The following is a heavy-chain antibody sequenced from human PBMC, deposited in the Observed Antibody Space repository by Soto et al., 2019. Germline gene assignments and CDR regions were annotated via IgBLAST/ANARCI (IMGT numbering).Heavy chain of an antibody. CDR3: ARANDSSGAFDY. J-gene: IGHJ4*02. D-gene: IGHD3-22*01. CDR1: GFTFSSYA. Sequence: ESGGGVVQPGRSLRLSCAASGFTFSSYAMHWVRQAPGKGLEWVAVISYDGSNKYYADSVKGRFTISRDNSKNTLYLQMNSLRAEDTAVYYCARANDSSGAFDYWGQGTLVTVSS. CDR2: ISYDGSNK. V-gene: IGHV3-30-3*01.